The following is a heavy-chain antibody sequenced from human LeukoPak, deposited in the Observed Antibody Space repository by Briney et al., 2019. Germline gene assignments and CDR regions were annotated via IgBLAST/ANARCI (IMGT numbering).Heavy chain of an antibody. CDR1: GVSISSSNSY. D-gene: IGHD3/OR15-3a*01. Sequence: SETLSLTCTVSGVSISSSNSYWGWIRQPPGKGLEWIGSIYYSGNTYYNASLKSQASISIDTSKNQSSLRLTSVTAADTAVYYCARQTGSGLFILPGGQGTLVTVSS. CDR2: IYYSGNT. J-gene: IGHJ4*02. CDR3: ARQTGSGLFILP. V-gene: IGHV4-39*01.